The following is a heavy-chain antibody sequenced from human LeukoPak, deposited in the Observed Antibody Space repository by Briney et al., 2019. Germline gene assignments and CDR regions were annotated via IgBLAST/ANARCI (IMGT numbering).Heavy chain of an antibody. Sequence: SETLSLTCAVSGGSISSGGYSWSWIRQPPGKGLEWIGYIYHSGSTYYNPSLKSRVTISVDRSKNQFSLKLSSVTAADTAVYYCAREDISSGYQYYFDYWGQGTLVTVSS. CDR2: IYHSGST. CDR3: AREDISSGYQYYFDY. V-gene: IGHV4-30-2*01. D-gene: IGHD3-22*01. J-gene: IGHJ4*02. CDR1: GGSISSGGYS.